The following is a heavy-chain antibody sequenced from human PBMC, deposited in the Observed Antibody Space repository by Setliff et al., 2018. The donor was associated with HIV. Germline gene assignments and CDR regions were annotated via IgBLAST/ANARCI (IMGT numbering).Heavy chain of an antibody. J-gene: IGHJ4*02. CDR2: IYYSGST. CDR3: ARQFWMLTTPYFDS. CDR1: GGSITTSTFY. Sequence: KPSETLSLTCTVSGGSITTSTFYWGWIRQPPGKGLEWIGSIYYSGSTYYNPSLKSRLTITQHTSKNHFSLSLSSVTAADTAVYYCARQFWMLTTPYFDSLGPGTLVTVSS. V-gene: IGHV4-39*01. D-gene: IGHD3-16*01.